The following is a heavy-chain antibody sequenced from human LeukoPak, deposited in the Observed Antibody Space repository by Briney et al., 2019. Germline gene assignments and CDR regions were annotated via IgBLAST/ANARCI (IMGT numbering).Heavy chain of an antibody. CDR2: ISAYNGNT. CDR3: ARDRIAAAGTSLYNWFDP. J-gene: IGHJ5*02. Sequence: AASVKVSCKASGYTFTSYGISWVRQAPGQGLEWMGWISAYNGNTNYAQKLQGRVTMTTDTSTSTAYMELRSLRSDDTAVYYCARDRIAAAGTSLYNWFDPWGQGTLVTVSS. D-gene: IGHD6-13*01. CDR1: GYTFTSYG. V-gene: IGHV1-18*04.